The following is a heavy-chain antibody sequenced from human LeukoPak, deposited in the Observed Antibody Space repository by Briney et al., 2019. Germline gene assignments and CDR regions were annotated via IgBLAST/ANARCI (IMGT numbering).Heavy chain of an antibody. Sequence: PSETLSLTCTVSGGSISSGSYYWSWIRQPAGKGLEWIGRIYTSGSTNYNPSLKSRVTISVDTSKNQFSLKLSSVTAADTAVYYCASIEDYSYGSDYYYYMDVWGKGTTVTISS. J-gene: IGHJ6*03. CDR1: GGSISSGSYY. V-gene: IGHV4-61*02. CDR3: ASIEDYSYGSDYYYYMDV. D-gene: IGHD5-18*01. CDR2: IYTSGST.